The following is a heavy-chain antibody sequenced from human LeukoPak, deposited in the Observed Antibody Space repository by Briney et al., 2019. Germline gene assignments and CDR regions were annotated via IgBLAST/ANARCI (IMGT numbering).Heavy chain of an antibody. Sequence: GGSLRLSCAASGFTFSSYAMSWVRQAPGKGLEWVLTVSGSGGSTYYADSVKGRFTISRDNSKNTLYLQMNSLRAEDTAVYYCAKGGDSSGYHTTFDYWGQGTLVTVSS. D-gene: IGHD3-22*01. CDR2: VSGSGGST. CDR1: GFTFSSYA. V-gene: IGHV3-23*01. CDR3: AKGGDSSGYHTTFDY. J-gene: IGHJ4*02.